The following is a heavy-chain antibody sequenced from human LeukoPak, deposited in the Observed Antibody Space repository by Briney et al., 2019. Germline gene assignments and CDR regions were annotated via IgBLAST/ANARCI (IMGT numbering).Heavy chain of an antibody. CDR2: ISSSSSTI. V-gene: IGHV3-48*04. D-gene: IGHD6-6*01. J-gene: IGHJ4*02. CDR1: GFTFSSYS. CDR3: AKIKGSSSPFDS. Sequence: GGSLRLSCAASGFTFSSYSMNWVRQAPGKGLEWVSYISSSSSTIYYADSVKGRFTISRDNAKNSLYLQMNSLRAEDTAVYYCAKIKGSSSPFDSWGQGALVTVSS.